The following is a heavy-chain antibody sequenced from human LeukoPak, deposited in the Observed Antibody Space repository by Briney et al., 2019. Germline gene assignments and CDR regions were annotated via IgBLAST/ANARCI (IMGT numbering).Heavy chain of an antibody. J-gene: IGHJ3*02. D-gene: IGHD5-18*01. CDR2: IFYSGST. V-gene: IGHV4-59*08. Sequence: SETLSLTCTVSGGSISSYYWSWIRQPPGKGLEWIGYIFYSGSTNYNPSLESRVTMSVDTSKNQFSLKLRSVTAADTAVYYCARPGVGSGRYGAFDIWGQGTLVIVSS. CDR3: ARPGVGSGRYGAFDI. CDR1: GGSISSYY.